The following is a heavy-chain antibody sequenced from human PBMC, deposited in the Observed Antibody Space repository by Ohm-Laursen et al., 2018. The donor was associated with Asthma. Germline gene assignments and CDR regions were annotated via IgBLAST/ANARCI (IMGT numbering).Heavy chain of an antibody. D-gene: IGHD5-18*01. CDR1: GYSFTNYY. V-gene: IGHV1-46*01. CDR2: INPSGGST. J-gene: IGHJ6*02. Sequence: GASVKVSCKASGYSFTNYYMHWVRQAPGQGLEWMGIINPSGGSTSYSQKFQGRGTITRDMSTSTAYMELSSLRSEDTAVYYCAADLYSYGYRADYYYYGMDVWGQGTTVTVSS. CDR3: AADLYSYGYRADYYYYGMDV.